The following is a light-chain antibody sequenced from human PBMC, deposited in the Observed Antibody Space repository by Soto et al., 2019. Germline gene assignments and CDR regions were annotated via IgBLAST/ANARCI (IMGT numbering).Light chain of an antibody. Sequence: DIQMTQSPSSLSASVGDRVIITCRASQGINNRLAWYQQKPGKVPKLLIYAASTLQSGVPSRFSGSGSGTDFTLTISSLQPEDVATYYCQNYNSAPPAGAFGGGTKVEIK. V-gene: IGKV1-27*01. CDR1: QGINNR. J-gene: IGKJ4*01. CDR3: QNYNSAPPAGA. CDR2: AAS.